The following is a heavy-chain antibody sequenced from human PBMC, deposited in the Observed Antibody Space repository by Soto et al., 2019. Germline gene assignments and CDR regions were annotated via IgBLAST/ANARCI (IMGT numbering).Heavy chain of an antibody. CDR3: ARRGSYDSSGYVLLDY. Sequence: QLQLQESGPGLVKPSETLSLTCTVSGGSISSSSYYWGWIRQPPGKGLEWIGSVYYSGSTYYNPSLQSRVTISVDTSKNQFSLKLSSVTAADTAVYYCARRGSYDSSGYVLLDYWGQGTLVTVSS. CDR1: GGSISSSSYY. D-gene: IGHD3-22*01. CDR2: VYYSGST. J-gene: IGHJ4*02. V-gene: IGHV4-39*01.